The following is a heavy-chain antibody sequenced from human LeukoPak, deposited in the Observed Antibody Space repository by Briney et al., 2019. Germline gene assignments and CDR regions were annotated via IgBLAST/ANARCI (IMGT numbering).Heavy chain of an antibody. J-gene: IGHJ4*02. V-gene: IGHV4-31*03. Sequence: RSAPLPLTCTVSGASFSSGDQYWNWIRQSPGKGLEWIGSIHPSGMLYNNPSLESRVTISIDTSKNQFSLNLNSVTAADTAVYFCSRGLDSRKLGYWGQGTLVTVSS. CDR3: SRGLDSRKLGY. CDR1: GASFSSGDQY. D-gene: IGHD3-22*01. CDR2: IHPSGML.